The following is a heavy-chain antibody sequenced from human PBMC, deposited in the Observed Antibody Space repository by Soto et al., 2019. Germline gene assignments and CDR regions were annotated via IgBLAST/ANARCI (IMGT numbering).Heavy chain of an antibody. CDR3: TRITMVRGVISYYYMDV. CDR2: IRSKAYGGTT. J-gene: IGHJ6*03. CDR1: GFTFGDYA. Sequence: GGSLRLSCTASGFTFGDYAMSWFRQAPGKGLEWVGFIRSKAYGGTTEYAASVKGRFTISRDDSKSIAYLQMNSLKTEDTAVYYCTRITMVRGVISYYYMDVWGKGTTVTVSS. D-gene: IGHD3-10*01. V-gene: IGHV3-49*03.